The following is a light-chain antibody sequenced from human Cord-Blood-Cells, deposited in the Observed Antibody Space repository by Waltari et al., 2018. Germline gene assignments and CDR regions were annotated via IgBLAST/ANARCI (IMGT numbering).Light chain of an antibody. CDR3: SSYAGSTNYV. CDR2: EVS. V-gene: IGLV2-8*01. Sequence: QSALTQPPSASGSPGQSVTISCTGTSSDVGGYNYGSWYQQHPGKAPKLMIYEVSKRPSGGPERFSRSTYGNTASLTVSGLHAESEADYYCSSYAGSTNYVFGTGTKVTVL. J-gene: IGLJ1*01. CDR1: SSDVGGYNY.